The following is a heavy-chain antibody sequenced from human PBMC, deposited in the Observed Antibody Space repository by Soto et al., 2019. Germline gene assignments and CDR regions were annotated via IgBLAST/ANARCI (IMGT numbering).Heavy chain of an antibody. J-gene: IGHJ5*02. CDR3: ARWWSGSRQGFDP. CDR1: GFSISDHY. Sequence: SETLSLTCTVSGFSISDHYYMWIRQSPGKGLEYIGYIHNGGSTNYNPSLKSRVTISVDTSKNQFSLKLSSVTAADTAVYYCARWWSGSRQGFDPWGQGTLVTVSS. D-gene: IGHD3-3*01. CDR2: IHNGGST. V-gene: IGHV4-59*11.